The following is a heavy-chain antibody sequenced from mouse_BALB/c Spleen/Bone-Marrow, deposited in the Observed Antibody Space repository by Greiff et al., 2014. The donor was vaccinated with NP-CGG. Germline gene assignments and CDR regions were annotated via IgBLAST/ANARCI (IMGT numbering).Heavy chain of an antibody. CDR1: GYAFTNYL. J-gene: IGHJ2*01. D-gene: IGHD2-4*01. Sequence: QVQLQQSGAELVRPGTSVKVSCKASGYAFTNYLIEWVKQRPGQGLEWIGVINPGSGGTNYNEKFKGKATLTADKSSSTAYMQLSSLTSDDSAVYFCARREDYDLDDWGQGTTLTVSS. CDR2: INPGSGGT. V-gene: IGHV1-54*01. CDR3: ARREDYDLDD.